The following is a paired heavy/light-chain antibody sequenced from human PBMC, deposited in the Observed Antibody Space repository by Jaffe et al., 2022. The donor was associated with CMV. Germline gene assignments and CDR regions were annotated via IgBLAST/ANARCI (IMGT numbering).Heavy chain of an antibody. D-gene: IGHD1-1*01. CDR1: GYMFNSYS. CDR2: ISAYNGYT. CDR3: VRESGRDPHLAFDY. J-gene: IGHJ4*02. V-gene: IGHV1-18*01. Sequence: QVQLVQSGAEVKEPGASVKVSCKASGYMFNSYSLSWVRQAPGQGLEWMGWISAYNGYTNFAQRFQGRVTMTTDTSSRTAYMELRSLKSDDTAVYFCVRESGRDPHLAFDYWGQGTLVTVSS.
Light chain of an antibody. Sequence: QSVLTQPASVSGSPGQSITISCTGTISEVGNYNYVSWYQQYSGGAPKLIISEVTKRASGVSDRFSASKSGNTASLTISGLQAEDEAAYYCCSYAGSSTWVFGGGTKVTVL. CDR3: CSYAGSSTWV. CDR1: ISEVGNYNY. J-gene: IGLJ3*02. CDR2: EVT. V-gene: IGLV2-23*02.